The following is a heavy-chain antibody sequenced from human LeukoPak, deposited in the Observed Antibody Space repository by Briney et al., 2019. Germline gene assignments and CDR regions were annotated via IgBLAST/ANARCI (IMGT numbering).Heavy chain of an antibody. J-gene: IGHJ5*02. CDR2: IYSGSST. CDR3: LRDRRDGYIA. CDR1: GFSVSGNY. V-gene: IGHV3-53*01. Sequence: GGSLRLSCAASGFSVSGNYMSWVRQAPGKGLEWVSDIYSGSSTFYADSVKGRFTISRDNSNNILYLQMISLRDEDTAIYYCLRDRRDGYIAWGQGTLVTVSS. D-gene: IGHD5-24*01.